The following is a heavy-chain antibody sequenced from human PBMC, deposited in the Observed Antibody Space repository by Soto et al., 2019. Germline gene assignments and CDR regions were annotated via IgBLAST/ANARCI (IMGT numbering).Heavy chain of an antibody. CDR3: TRHEGGAAADRPLDY. J-gene: IGHJ4*02. CDR2: INHSGST. Sequence: ETLSLTCAGYGVSFRGYYWNCIRQPPGKGLEWIGDINHSGSTNYNPSLKSRVTISVDTYTNQFSLKMSAVTAADTAVYYCTRHEGGAAADRPLDYWGQGTLVTAPQ. D-gene: IGHD6-13*01. CDR1: GVSFRGYY. V-gene: IGHV4-34*01.